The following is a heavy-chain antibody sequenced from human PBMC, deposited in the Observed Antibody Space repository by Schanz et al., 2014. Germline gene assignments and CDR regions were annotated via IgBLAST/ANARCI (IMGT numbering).Heavy chain of an antibody. CDR2: IYHSGST. D-gene: IGHD3-16*02. V-gene: IGHV4-4*02. CDR3: ARVSHVYRYYYIDF. Sequence: QVLLQESGPGLVKPSGTLSLTCAVSGVSISSSDWWSWVRQPPGKGLEWIGEIYHSGSTNYNPSLKSRVTISVDKPKKQFSLKVTSVTAADTAIYYCARVSHVYRYYYIDFWGKGTTVTVSS. J-gene: IGHJ6*03. CDR1: GVSISSSDW.